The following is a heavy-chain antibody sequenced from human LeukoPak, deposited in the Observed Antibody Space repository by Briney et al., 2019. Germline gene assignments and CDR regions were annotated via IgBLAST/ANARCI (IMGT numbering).Heavy chain of an antibody. Sequence: SVKVSCKASGGTFSSYAISWVRQAPGQGLEWMGGIIPIFGTANYAQKFQGRVTITADESTSTAYMELSSLRSDDTAVYYCAREDASHNWNYGYYYYYYGMDVWGQGTTVTVSS. CDR3: AREDASHNWNYGYYYYYYGMDV. CDR2: IIPIFGTA. J-gene: IGHJ6*02. V-gene: IGHV1-69*13. D-gene: IGHD1-7*01. CDR1: GGTFSSYA.